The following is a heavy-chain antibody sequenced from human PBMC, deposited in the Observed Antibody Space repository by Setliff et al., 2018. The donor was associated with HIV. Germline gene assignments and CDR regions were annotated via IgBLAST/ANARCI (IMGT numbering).Heavy chain of an antibody. CDR1: GGSLGSHY. D-gene: IGHD1-1*01. J-gene: IGHJ4*02. CDR2: ISTDGSNK. V-gene: IGHV3-7*01. CDR3: AKFRNRDLDY. Sequence: ETLSLTCSVSGGSLGSHYWSWVRQTPGKGLESLAIISTDGSNKQYLNSVRGRFTISRDNAKNSLFLQMDNLRVEDTGIYFCAKFRNRDLDYWGQGTPVTVSS.